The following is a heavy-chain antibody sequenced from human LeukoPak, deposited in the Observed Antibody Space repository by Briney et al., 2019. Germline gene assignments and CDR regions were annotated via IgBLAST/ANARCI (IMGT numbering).Heavy chain of an antibody. D-gene: IGHD1-14*01. V-gene: IGHV4-38-2*01. Sequence: SGTLSLTCAVSGYSISSGYYWGWTRQPPGKGLEWIGSIYHSGSTYYNPSLKSRVTISVDTSKNQFSLKLSSVTAADTAVYYCARLYINYYMDVWGKGTTVTVSS. CDR2: IYHSGST. CDR3: ARLYINYYMDV. CDR1: GYSISSGYY. J-gene: IGHJ6*03.